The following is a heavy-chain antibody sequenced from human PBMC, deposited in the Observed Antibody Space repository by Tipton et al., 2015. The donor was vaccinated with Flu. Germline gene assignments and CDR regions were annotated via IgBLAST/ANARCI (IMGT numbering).Heavy chain of an antibody. CDR2: IFPADSDT. CDR3: ARRGNYFDISGYYSYFDY. V-gene: IGHV5-51*01. D-gene: IGHD3-22*01. Sequence: QLVQSGAEVKKPGESLKISCKGSGYSFTSYWIGWVRQKPGKGLEWMGIIFPADSDTRYSPSFQGQVTISADKSITTAYLQWSSLKASDTAMYYCARRGNYFDISGYYSYFDYWGQGTLVTVSS. CDR1: GYSFTSYW. J-gene: IGHJ4*02.